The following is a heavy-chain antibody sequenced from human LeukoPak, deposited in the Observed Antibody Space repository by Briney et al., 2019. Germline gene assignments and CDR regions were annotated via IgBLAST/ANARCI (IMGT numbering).Heavy chain of an antibody. CDR1: GGSISSSSYY. CDR2: IYYSGST. CDR3: ARLLVCPAAAFDY. V-gene: IGHV4-39*01. Sequence: SETLSLTCTVSGGSISSSSYYWGWIRQPPGKGLEWIGSIYYSGSTYYNPSLKSRVTISVDTSKNQFSLKLGSVTAADTAVYYCARLLVCPAAAFDYWGQGTLVTVSS. J-gene: IGHJ4*02. D-gene: IGHD6-13*01.